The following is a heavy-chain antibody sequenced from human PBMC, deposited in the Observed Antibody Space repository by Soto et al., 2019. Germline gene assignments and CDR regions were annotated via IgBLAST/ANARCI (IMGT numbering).Heavy chain of an antibody. D-gene: IGHD5-18*01. CDR3: ARDFDTATNVPVNWFDP. CDR1: GGTFSSYA. Sequence: SVKVSCKASGGTFSSYAISWVRQAPGQGLEWMGGIIPIFGTANYAQKFQGRVTITADESTSTAYMELSSLRSEDTAVYYCARDFDTATNVPVNWFDPWGQGTLVTVSS. J-gene: IGHJ5*02. V-gene: IGHV1-69*13. CDR2: IIPIFGTA.